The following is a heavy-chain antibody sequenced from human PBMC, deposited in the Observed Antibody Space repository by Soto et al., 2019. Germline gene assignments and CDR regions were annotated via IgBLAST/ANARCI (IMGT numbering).Heavy chain of an antibody. V-gene: IGHV1-69*12. CDR2: FIPIFGTT. D-gene: IGHD3-3*01. Sequence: QVVQSGAEVKKPGSSVKVSCKASGGTFNRQAFSWVRQAPGPGLEWRGGFIPIFGTTDYSQKFQCRATITADEATSTAYMELSSLRSADTAVYYCAGVDSSIFEWGEWFDPWGQGTLVTVSS. CDR3: AGVDSSIFEWGEWFDP. J-gene: IGHJ5*02. CDR1: GGTFNRQA.